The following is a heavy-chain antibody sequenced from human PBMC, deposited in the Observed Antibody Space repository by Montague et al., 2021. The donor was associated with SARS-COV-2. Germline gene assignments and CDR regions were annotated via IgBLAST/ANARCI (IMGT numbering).Heavy chain of an antibody. CDR2: IDYSGST. V-gene: IGHV4-59*13. CDR3: ARELGYDSSGYYAYFDY. CDR1: GGSISRYY. Sequence: SETLSLTCTVSGGSISRYYWSWIRQPPGKGLEWIGYIDYSGSTKYNPSLKSRVTISVGTSKNQFSLKLNSVTAADTAVYYCARELGYDSSGYYAYFDYWGQGTLVTVSS. J-gene: IGHJ4*02. D-gene: IGHD3-22*01.